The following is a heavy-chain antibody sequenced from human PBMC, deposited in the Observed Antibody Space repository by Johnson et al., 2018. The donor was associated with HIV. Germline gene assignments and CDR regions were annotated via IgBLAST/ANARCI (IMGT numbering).Heavy chain of an antibody. J-gene: IGHJ3*02. D-gene: IGHD2-2*01. CDR3: ARDRWYCSSTSCQKDAFDI. CDR1: GIIFSHYG. V-gene: IGHV3-30*03. Sequence: GRSLRLSCAVSGIIFSHYGLHWVRQAPGKGLEWVALISYDGIKTYYGDSVKGRFTISSDNAKNSLYLQMHSLIAEDTAVYYCARDRWYCSSTSCQKDAFDIWGQGTMVTVSS. CDR2: ISYDGIKT.